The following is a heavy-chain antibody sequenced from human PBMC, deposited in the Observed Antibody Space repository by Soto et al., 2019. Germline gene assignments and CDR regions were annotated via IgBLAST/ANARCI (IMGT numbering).Heavy chain of an antibody. CDR2: IIPIFGTA. D-gene: IGHD3-3*01. CDR1: GGTFSSYA. CDR3: AREILAGDLNYYGMDV. J-gene: IGHJ6*02. V-gene: IGHV1-69*01. Sequence: QVQLVQSGAEVKKPGSSVKVSCKASGGTFSSYAISWVRQAPGQGLEWMGGIIPIFGTANYAQKFQGRVTINADESTRTAYMELSSLRSEDTAVYYCAREILAGDLNYYGMDVWGQGTTVTVSS.